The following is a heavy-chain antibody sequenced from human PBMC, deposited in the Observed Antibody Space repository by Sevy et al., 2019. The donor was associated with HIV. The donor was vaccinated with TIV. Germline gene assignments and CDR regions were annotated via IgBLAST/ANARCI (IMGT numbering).Heavy chain of an antibody. CDR2: ISYDGTTK. Sequence: GGSLRLSCAASGFTFSHFAMHWVRQAPGKGLEWVTVISYDGTTKYYADSVKGRFTISGDNSRNTVDLQMNSLRADDTAVYYCARDFRSSYFDFWSGYAPFNWGQGTLVTVSS. CDR3: ARDFRSSYFDFWSGYAPFN. J-gene: IGHJ4*02. CDR1: GFTFSHFA. V-gene: IGHV3-30*03. D-gene: IGHD3-3*01.